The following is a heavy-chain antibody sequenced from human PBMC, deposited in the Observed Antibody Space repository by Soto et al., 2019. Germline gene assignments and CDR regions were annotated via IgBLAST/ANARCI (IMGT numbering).Heavy chain of an antibody. V-gene: IGHV1-18*04. CDR3: ASDLGVVVAATYYYGMDV. CDR2: ISAYSGNT. Sequence: ASVKVSGKASGYTFTNYGISWVRQAPGQGLEWMGWISAYSGNTNYAQKLEGRVTMTTDTSTSTAYMELRSLRSDDTAVYYCASDLGVVVAATYYYGMDVWGQGTTVTVS. CDR1: GYTFTNYG. D-gene: IGHD2-15*01. J-gene: IGHJ6*02.